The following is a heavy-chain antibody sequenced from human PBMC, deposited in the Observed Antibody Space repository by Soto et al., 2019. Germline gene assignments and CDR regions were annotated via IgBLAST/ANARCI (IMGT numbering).Heavy chain of an antibody. D-gene: IGHD3-10*01. J-gene: IGHJ5*02. V-gene: IGHV2-5*02. Sequence: SCPRLVDATQTLTRTCTFSGFSLSTSVGVGRCLRQHPGQALAWLALIYWDDDQSYSPSLKSRLTITKDTSKNQVVLTITNMDPVDTATYYCAHPEYYYGSGSYNWFDPWGQ. CDR3: AHPEYYYGSGSYNWFDP. CDR1: GFSLSTSVGV. CDR2: IYWDDDQ.